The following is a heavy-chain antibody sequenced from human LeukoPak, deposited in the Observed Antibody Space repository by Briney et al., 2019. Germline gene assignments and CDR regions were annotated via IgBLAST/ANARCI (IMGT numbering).Heavy chain of an antibody. CDR1: GFTFSSYS. D-gene: IGHD4-11*01. CDR3: ASSVTTARPYYYYMDV. V-gene: IGHV3-48*04. J-gene: IGHJ6*03. CDR2: ISSSSSTK. Sequence: GGSLRLSCAASGFTFSSYSMNWVRQAPGKGLEWVSYISSSSSTKYYADSVKGRFTISRDNAKNSLYLQMNSLRAEDTAVYYCASSVTTARPYYYYMDVWGKGTTVTVSS.